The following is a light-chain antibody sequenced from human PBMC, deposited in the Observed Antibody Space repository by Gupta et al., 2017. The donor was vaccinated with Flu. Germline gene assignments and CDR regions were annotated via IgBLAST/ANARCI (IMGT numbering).Light chain of an antibody. CDR1: QSVGSN. CDR3: QQYNNWLT. CDR2: GVS. Sequence: EIVITQSPATLSVSLGERATLSCRASQSVGSNLAWYQHKPGQAPRLLIYGVSTRATGIPARFSGSGSGTEFTLTISSLQSEDFAVYYCQQYNNWLTFGGGTKVEIK. V-gene: IGKV3D-15*01. J-gene: IGKJ4*01.